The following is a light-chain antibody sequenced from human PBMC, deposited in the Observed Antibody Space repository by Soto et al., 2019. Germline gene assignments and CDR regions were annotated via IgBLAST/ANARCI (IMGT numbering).Light chain of an antibody. V-gene: IGLV1-44*01. J-gene: IGLJ3*02. CDR1: SSNMGSIT. Sequence: QAVVTQAPSASGTPGQRVTISCSRGSSNMGSITVNWYQVLPGTAPKLLIYSNDQRPSGVPDRFSGSKSGTSASLAISGLQSEDEADYFCATWDVSLSGWVCGGGTKLTVL. CDR3: ATWDVSLSGWV. CDR2: SND.